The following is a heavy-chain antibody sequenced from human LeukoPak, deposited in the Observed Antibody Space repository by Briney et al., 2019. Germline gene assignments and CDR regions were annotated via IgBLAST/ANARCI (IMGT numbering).Heavy chain of an antibody. CDR1: GFTFSSYG. Sequence: GGSLRLSCAASGFTFSSYGMHWVGQAPGKGLEWLSSISSTSTYTYYADSVKGRFTISRDNAKNSLYLQMNGLRAEDTAVYYCTRDQYSGSSSIYWGQGTLVTVSS. D-gene: IGHD1-26*01. CDR2: ISSTSTYT. CDR3: TRDQYSGSSSIY. J-gene: IGHJ4*02. V-gene: IGHV3-21*01.